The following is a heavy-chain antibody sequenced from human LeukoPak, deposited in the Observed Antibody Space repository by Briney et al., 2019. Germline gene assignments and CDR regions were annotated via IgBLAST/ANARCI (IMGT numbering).Heavy chain of an antibody. D-gene: IGHD5-18*01. CDR3: ARRGYSYGYGLDY. CDR1: GYSFTTHW. Sequence: GESLRISCKGSGYSFTTHWIGWARQLPGKGLEWMGLIFPGDSETIYSPSFQGQVTISADKSINTAYLRWSSLKASDTAMYYCARRGYSYGYGLDYWGQGTLVTVSS. J-gene: IGHJ4*02. V-gene: IGHV5-51*01. CDR2: IFPGDSET.